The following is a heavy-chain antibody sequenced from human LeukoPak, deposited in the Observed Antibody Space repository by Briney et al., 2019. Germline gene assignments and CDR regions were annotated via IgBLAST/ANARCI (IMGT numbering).Heavy chain of an antibody. J-gene: IGHJ4*02. V-gene: IGHV4-39*07. CDR3: ARSFSSTWRSPFDY. CDR1: GGSISSSSYY. CDR2: IYYSGST. D-gene: IGHD6-13*01. Sequence: SETLSLTCAVYGGSISSSSYYWGWIRQPPGKGLEWIGSIYYSGSTYYNPSLKSRVTISVDTSKNQFSLKLSSVTAADTAVYYCARSFSSTWRSPFDYWGQGNLVTVSS.